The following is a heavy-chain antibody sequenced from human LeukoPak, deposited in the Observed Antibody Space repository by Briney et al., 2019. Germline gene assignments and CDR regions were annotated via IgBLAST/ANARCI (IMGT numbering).Heavy chain of an antibody. D-gene: IGHD1-1*01. Sequence: SVKVSCKASGGTFSSYAISWVRQAPGQGLEWMGGIIPIFATTNYAQKFQGRVTITADESTSTAYMELSSLRSEDTAVYYCARQLERRYYYYMDVWAKGPQSPSP. CDR3: ARQLERRYYYYMDV. V-gene: IGHV1-69*13. CDR1: GGTFSSYA. CDR2: IIPIFATT. J-gene: IGHJ6*03.